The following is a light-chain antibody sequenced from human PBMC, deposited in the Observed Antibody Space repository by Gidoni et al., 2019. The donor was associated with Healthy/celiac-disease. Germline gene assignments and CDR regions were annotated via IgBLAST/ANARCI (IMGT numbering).Light chain of an antibody. CDR3: QQSYSTLLT. CDR1: QSISSY. J-gene: IGKJ4*01. V-gene: IGKV1-39*01. Sequence: DIQITQSPSSLSASVGDRVTSTCRASQSISSYLNWYQQKPGKAPKLLSYAAASLQSGVPSRFSGSGSGTDFTLTISSLQPEDFATYYCQQSYSTLLTFGGGTKVEIK. CDR2: AAA.